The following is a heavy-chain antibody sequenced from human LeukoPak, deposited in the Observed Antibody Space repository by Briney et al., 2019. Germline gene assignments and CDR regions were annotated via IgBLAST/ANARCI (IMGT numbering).Heavy chain of an antibody. D-gene: IGHD3-16*01. CDR1: GYSFSSFW. Sequence: GDSLKISCQGSGYSFSSFWVGWVRQTPGKGLEWMGVVYPDDSAAIYSPSFQGQITFSADKSLDTAYLQWSSLRASDTGIYFCARSRVWGDSRWAFDYWGQGTPVTVSS. CDR2: VYPDDSAA. V-gene: IGHV5-51*01. J-gene: IGHJ4*02. CDR3: ARSRVWGDSRWAFDY.